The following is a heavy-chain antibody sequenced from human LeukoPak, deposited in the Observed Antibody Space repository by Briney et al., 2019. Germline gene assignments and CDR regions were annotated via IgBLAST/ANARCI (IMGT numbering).Heavy chain of an antibody. Sequence: SETLSLTCTVSGGSISSYYWNWIRQPAGKGLEWIGRIHTSGSTNYNPSLKSRVTMSVDTSKNQFSLKLRSVTAADTAVYYCARGKVVAGTPGQNSWDHWGQGTLVTVSS. J-gene: IGHJ4*02. CDR3: ARGKVVAGTPGQNSWDH. V-gene: IGHV4-4*07. D-gene: IGHD6-19*01. CDR2: IHTSGST. CDR1: GGSISSYY.